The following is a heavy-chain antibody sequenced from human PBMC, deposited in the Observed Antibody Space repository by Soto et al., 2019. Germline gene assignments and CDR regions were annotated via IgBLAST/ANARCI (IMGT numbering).Heavy chain of an antibody. J-gene: IGHJ4*02. CDR2: IIPIFGTA. Sequence: XVKVSCKASGGTFSSYAIRWVRQAPGQGLEWMGGIIPIFGTANYAQKFQGRVTITADESTSTAYMELSSLRSEDTAVYYCARGIADFWSGYYFDYWGQGTLVTVSS. D-gene: IGHD3-3*01. V-gene: IGHV1-69*13. CDR3: ARGIADFWSGYYFDY. CDR1: GGTFSSYA.